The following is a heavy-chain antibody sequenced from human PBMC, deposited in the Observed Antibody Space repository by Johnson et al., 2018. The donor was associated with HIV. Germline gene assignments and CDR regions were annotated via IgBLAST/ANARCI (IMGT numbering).Heavy chain of an antibody. CDR2: ISYDGSNK. CDR1: GFTFSSYA. Sequence: QVQLVESGGGVVQPGRSLRLSCAASGFTFSSYAMHWVRPAPGKGLEWVAVISYDGSNKYYADSVKGRFTTPRANSKNTLYPQMNSLRCEDTAVYYCARDAQHFRNYFGSGNGAFDVWGQGTMVTVTS. D-gene: IGHD3-10*01. CDR3: ARDAQHFRNYFGSGNGAFDV. J-gene: IGHJ3*01. V-gene: IGHV3-30*04.